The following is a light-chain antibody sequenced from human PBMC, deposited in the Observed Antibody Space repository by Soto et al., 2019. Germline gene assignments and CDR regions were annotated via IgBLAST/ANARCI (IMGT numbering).Light chain of an antibody. CDR3: QQHYGNPFT. Sequence: DIVMTQSPDSLAVSLGERATINCKSSQSVLYSSNNKNYLAWYQQKPGQPPKLLIYWASTRESGVPDRFSGSGSGTDFTLTISSLQAEDVAVYYCQQHYGNPFTFGPGTKVDIK. J-gene: IGKJ3*01. CDR2: WAS. V-gene: IGKV4-1*01. CDR1: QSVLYSSNNKNY.